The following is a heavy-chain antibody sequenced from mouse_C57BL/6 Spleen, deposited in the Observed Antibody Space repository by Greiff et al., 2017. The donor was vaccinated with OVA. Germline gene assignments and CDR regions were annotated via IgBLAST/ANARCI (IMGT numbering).Heavy chain of an antibody. D-gene: IGHD4-1*01. CDR1: GFTFSSYA. CDR2: ISDGGSYT. V-gene: IGHV5-4*01. J-gene: IGHJ1*03. CDR3: ARDLVTGYWYFDV. Sequence: EVKLVESGGGLVKPGGSLKLSCAASGFTFSSYAMSWVRQTPEKRLEWVATISDGGSYTYYPDNVKGRFTISRDNAKNNLYLQMSHLKSEDTAMYYWARDLVTGYWYFDVWGTGTTVTVSS.